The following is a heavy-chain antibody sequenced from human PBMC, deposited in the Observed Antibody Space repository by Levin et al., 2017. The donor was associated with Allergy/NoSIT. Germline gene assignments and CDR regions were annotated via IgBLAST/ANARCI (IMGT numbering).Heavy chain of an antibody. Sequence: PGGSLRLSCAASGFTFSDYYMSWIRQAPGKGLEWVSYISSSGSTIYYADSVKGRFTISRDNAKNSLYLQMNSLRAEDTAVYYCASGIAAAVSDYYYYGMDGWGQGTTVTVSS. D-gene: IGHD6-13*01. J-gene: IGHJ6*02. V-gene: IGHV3-11*01. CDR3: ASGIAAAVSDYYYYGMDG. CDR1: GFTFSDYY. CDR2: ISSSGSTI.